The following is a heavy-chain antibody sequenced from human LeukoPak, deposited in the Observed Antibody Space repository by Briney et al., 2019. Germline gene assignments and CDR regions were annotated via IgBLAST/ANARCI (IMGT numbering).Heavy chain of an antibody. CDR2: IIPIFGTA. V-gene: IGHV1-69*13. Sequence: SVKVSCKASGGTFSSYAISWVRQAPGQGLEWMGGIIPIFGTANYAQKFQGRVTITADESASTAYMELSSLRSEDTAVYYCARGKGAAGYYYYYYMDVWGKGTTVTISS. D-gene: IGHD6-13*01. CDR3: ARGKGAAGYYYYYYMDV. J-gene: IGHJ6*03. CDR1: GGTFSSYA.